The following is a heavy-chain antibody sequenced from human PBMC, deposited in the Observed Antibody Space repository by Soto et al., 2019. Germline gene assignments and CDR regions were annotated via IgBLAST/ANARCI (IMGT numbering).Heavy chain of an antibody. J-gene: IGHJ1*01. CDR3: ATQITTRIYGFNSDF. CDR2: IYPGDSDT. Sequence: WIRQTSGKGLEWMGNIYPGDSDTRYSPSFQCQVTISVDRAISTAYLQWTTLKASDTAMYYCATQITTRIYGFNSDFWGRCTLVTVSS. V-gene: IGHV5-51*01. D-gene: IGHD3-10*01.